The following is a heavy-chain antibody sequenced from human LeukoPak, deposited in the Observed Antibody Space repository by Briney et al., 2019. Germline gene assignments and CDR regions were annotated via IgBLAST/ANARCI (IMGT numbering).Heavy chain of an antibody. CDR3: ATIWFGELPPDYYFDY. J-gene: IGHJ4*02. Sequence: ASVKVSCKASGYTFTNYYMHWVRQAPGQGLEWMGMINPSGGSTTYAQKFQGRVTMTRDTSTSTVYMELSSLRSEDTAVYYCATIWFGELPPDYYFDYWGQGTLVTVSS. CDR2: INPSGGST. D-gene: IGHD3-10*01. V-gene: IGHV1-46*01. CDR1: GYTFTNYY.